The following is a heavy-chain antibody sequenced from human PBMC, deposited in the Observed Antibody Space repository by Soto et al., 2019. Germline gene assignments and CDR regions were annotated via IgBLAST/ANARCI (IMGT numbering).Heavy chain of an antibody. CDR1: GFTFSSYS. CDR3: ARDRRFGELRYYYGMDV. D-gene: IGHD3-10*01. CDR2: ISSSSSTI. J-gene: IGHJ6*02. V-gene: IGHV3-48*02. Sequence: VSLRLSCAASGFTFSSYSMNWVRQAPGKGLEWVSYISSSSSTIYYADSVKGRFTISRDNAKNSLYLQMNSLRDEDTAVYYCARDRRFGELRYYYGMDVWGQGTTVTVSS.